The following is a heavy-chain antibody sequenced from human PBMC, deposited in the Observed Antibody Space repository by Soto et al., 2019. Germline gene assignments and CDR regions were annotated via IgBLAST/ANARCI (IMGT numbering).Heavy chain of an antibody. CDR1: GFAVSTNY. CDR2: IYSDGNT. J-gene: IGHJ4*02. CDR3: ARVLVVTALGEYYFDS. Sequence: GGSLRLSCAASGFAVSTNYMSWVRQAPGKGLEWVSVIYSDGNTYYADSVNGRFTISRDNSKNTLFLQMNSLRAEDTAVYYCARVLVVTALGEYYFDSWGQGTLVTAPQ. D-gene: IGHD2-21*02. V-gene: IGHV3-66*01.